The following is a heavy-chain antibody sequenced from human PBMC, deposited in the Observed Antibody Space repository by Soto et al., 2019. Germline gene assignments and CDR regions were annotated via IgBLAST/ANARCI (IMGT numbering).Heavy chain of an antibody. CDR2: IGGNSRTT. J-gene: IGHJ4*02. V-gene: IGHV3-23*01. D-gene: IGHD3-22*01. CDR3: ARVAYYYDRSGSRPVVD. CDR1: GFTFSSNA. Sequence: GGSLRLSCAASGFTFSSNAMTWVRQAPGKGLEWVSIIGGNSRTTYYADSVKGRFTVSRDNAKNSLYLQMNSLRAEDTALYYCARVAYYYDRSGSRPVVDWGQGTLVTVSS.